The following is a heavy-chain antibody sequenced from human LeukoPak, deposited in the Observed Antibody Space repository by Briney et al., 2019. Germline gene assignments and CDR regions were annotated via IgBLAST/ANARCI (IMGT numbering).Heavy chain of an antibody. D-gene: IGHD2-15*01. Sequence: PSETLSLTCTVSGGSISSSSYYWGWIRQPPGKGLEWIGYIYYSGSTYYNPSLKSRVTISVDTSKNQFSLKLSSVTAADTAEYYCAMELVAAYDAFDIWGQGTMVTVSS. V-gene: IGHV4-30-4*08. CDR2: IYYSGST. CDR1: GGSISSSSYY. CDR3: AMELVAAYDAFDI. J-gene: IGHJ3*02.